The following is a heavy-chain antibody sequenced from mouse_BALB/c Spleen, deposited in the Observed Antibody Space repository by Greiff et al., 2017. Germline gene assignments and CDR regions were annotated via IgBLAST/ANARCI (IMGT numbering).Heavy chain of an antibody. CDR3: ALITTGYAMDY. CDR1: GYTFTDYA. V-gene: IGHV1S137*01. CDR2: ISTYYGDA. Sequence: QVQLKQSGAELVRPGVSVKISCKGSGYTFTDYAMHWVKQSHAKSLEWIGVISTYYGDASYNQKFKGKATMTVDKSSSTAYMELARLTSEDSAIYYCALITTGYAMDYWGQGTSVTVSS. J-gene: IGHJ4*01. D-gene: IGHD1-1*01.